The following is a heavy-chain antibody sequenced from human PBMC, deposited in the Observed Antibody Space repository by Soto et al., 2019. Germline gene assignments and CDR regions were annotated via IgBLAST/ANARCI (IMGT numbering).Heavy chain of an antibody. V-gene: IGHV4-34*01. Sequence: QVQLQQWGAGLLKPSETLSLTCAVYGGSFSGYYWSWIRQPPGKGLEWIGEINQSGGTNYNPSLKSRVTISVDTSENQFSLKLSSVTAADTVVYYCARTYSSSWSPFDYWGQGTLVTVSS. CDR1: GGSFSGYY. D-gene: IGHD6-13*01. CDR2: INQSGGT. CDR3: ARTYSSSWSPFDY. J-gene: IGHJ4*02.